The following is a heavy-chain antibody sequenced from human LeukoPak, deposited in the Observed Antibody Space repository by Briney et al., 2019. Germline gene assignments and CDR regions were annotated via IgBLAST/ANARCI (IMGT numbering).Heavy chain of an antibody. CDR3: ARDLTTMIRGAYFDY. CDR1: GFTFSTYN. V-gene: IGHV3-21*01. D-gene: IGHD3-10*01. CDR2: IGSSGSYM. J-gene: IGHJ4*02. Sequence: AGGSLRLSCAASGFTFSTYNMNWVRQAPGKGLEWVSLIGSSGSYMYYADSVKGRFTISRDNAKNSLYLQMNSVRAEDTAVYYCARDLTTMIRGAYFDYWGQGTLVTVSS.